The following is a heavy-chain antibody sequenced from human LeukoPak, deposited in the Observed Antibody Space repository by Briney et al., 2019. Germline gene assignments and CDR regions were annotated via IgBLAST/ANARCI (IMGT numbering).Heavy chain of an antibody. CDR3: ARDGHGDGFLTGYSYFGMDV. CDR2: ITISSNFI. D-gene: IGHD3-9*01. CDR1: GFSLSSYS. Sequence: SGGSLRLSCAASGFSLSSYSMNWVRQAPGKGLEWVSSITISSNFIYYADSVKGRFTISRENAKSSLFLQMISLRAEDTAVYFCARDGHGDGFLTGYSYFGMDVWGQGTTVTVSS. V-gene: IGHV3-21*01. J-gene: IGHJ6*02.